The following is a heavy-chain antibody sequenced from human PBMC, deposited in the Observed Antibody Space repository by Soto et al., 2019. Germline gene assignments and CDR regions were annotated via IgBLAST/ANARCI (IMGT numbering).Heavy chain of an antibody. V-gene: IGHV1-69*08. J-gene: IGHJ4*02. CDR2: IIPMLNIA. CDR3: ARDPNYYDSSGYPFYFDY. CDR1: GGTFSSYT. D-gene: IGHD3-22*01. Sequence: QVQLVQSGAEVKKPGSSVKVSCKASGGTFSSYTISWVRQAPGQGLEWVGRIIPMLNIANYAQKFQGRVTITADQSTSTAYMELSSLRSDDTAVYYCARDPNYYDSSGYPFYFDYWGQGTLVTVSS.